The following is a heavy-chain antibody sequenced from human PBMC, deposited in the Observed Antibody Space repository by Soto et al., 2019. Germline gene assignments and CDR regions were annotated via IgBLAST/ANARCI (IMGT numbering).Heavy chain of an antibody. V-gene: IGHV3-15*07. CDR3: TTAFKTGTDFEY. J-gene: IGHJ4*02. D-gene: IGHD1-1*01. Sequence: EVHLVESGGGLVEPGGSLRLSCAVSDFTFTDAWMNWVRQAPGKGLEWVGRIKSKIDGGTTDYAASVKGRIANTRDDSKNTVFLQMDSLQIADTALYYWTTAFKTGTDFEYGAQGTLVTASS. CDR2: IKSKIDGGTT. CDR1: DFTFTDAW.